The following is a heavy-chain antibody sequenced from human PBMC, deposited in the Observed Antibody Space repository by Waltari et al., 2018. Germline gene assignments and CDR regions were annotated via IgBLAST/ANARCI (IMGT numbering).Heavy chain of an antibody. V-gene: IGHV1-8*03. J-gene: IGHJ4*02. CDR1: GYTFNTYD. CDR2: MNPDSDDT. CDR3: TRGWDD. Sequence: QVQLVQSGAEVKKPGASVRSSCKTSGYTFNTYDINWVRQASGQGLEWMGWMNPDSDDTGYAQKFQGRLTITGDSSVSTAYMELTGLTSEDTAVYYCTRGWDDWGQGTLVTVSS.